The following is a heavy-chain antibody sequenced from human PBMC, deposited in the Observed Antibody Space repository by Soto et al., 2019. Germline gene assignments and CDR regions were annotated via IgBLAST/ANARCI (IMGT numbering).Heavy chain of an antibody. D-gene: IGHD2-2*01. CDR2: IYYSGST. CDR1: GGSISSYY. Sequence: QVQLQESGPGLVKPSETLSLTCTVSGGSISSYYWSWIRQPPGKGLEWIGYIYYSGSTNYNPSLKSRSTISVDTTKNQFSLKLSSVTAADTAVYYCARGRGGWFINQLLNAFDIWGQGTMVTVSS. J-gene: IGHJ3*02. V-gene: IGHV4-59*01. CDR3: ARGRGGWFINQLLNAFDI.